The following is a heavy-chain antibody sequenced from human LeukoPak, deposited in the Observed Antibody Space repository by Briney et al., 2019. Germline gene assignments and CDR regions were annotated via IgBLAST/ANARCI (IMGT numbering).Heavy chain of an antibody. CDR1: GGTFSSYA. V-gene: IGHV1-69*06. CDR3: ARVRWRGGSCYPCYLDY. CDR2: IIPIFGTA. D-gene: IGHD2-15*01. Sequence: ASVKVSCKASGGTFSSYAISWVRQAPGQGLEWMGGIIPIFGTANYAQKFQGRVTITADKSTSTACMELSNLRSEDTAVYYCARVRWRGGSCYPCYLDYWGQGTLVTVSS. J-gene: IGHJ4*02.